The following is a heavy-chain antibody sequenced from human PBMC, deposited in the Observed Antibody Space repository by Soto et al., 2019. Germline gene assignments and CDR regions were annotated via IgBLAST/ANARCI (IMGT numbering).Heavy chain of an antibody. CDR2: ISSSSSTI. D-gene: IGHD3-22*01. Sequence: GGSLRLSCAASGFTFSSYSMNWVRQAPGKGLEWVSYISSSSSTIYYADSVKGRFTISRDNAKDSLYLQMNSLRAEDTAVYYCARDSRITMIVVVISDAFDIWGQGTMVTVSS. J-gene: IGHJ3*02. CDR3: ARDSRITMIVVVISDAFDI. V-gene: IGHV3-48*01. CDR1: GFTFSSYS.